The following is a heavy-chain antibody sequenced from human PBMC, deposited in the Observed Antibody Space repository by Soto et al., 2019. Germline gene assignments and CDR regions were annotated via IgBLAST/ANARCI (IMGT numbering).Heavy chain of an antibody. V-gene: IGHV5-10-1*01. J-gene: IGHJ3*02. Sequence: GESLKISCKGSGYSFTSYWISWVRQMPGKGLEWMGRIDPSDSYTNYSPSFQGHVTISADKSISTAYLQWSSLKASDTAMYYCARQPSNNWNDRVAFDIWGQGTMVTVSS. CDR2: IDPSDSYT. CDR3: ARQPSNNWNDRVAFDI. CDR1: GYSFTSYW. D-gene: IGHD1-1*01.